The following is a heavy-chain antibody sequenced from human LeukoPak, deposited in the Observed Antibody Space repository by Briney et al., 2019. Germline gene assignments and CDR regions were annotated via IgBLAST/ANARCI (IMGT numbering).Heavy chain of an antibody. CDR1: GGSISSYF. J-gene: IGHJ3*02. CDR2: IYTSGST. D-gene: IGHD3-22*01. Sequence: PSETLSLTCSISGGSISSYFWSWIRKPAGKGLEWIGRIYTSGSTNYNPSLKSRVTISVDTSKNQFSLKLSSVTAAAPARVSCARVTMKYNDAFDIWGQGTMVTVSS. CDR3: ARVTMKYNDAFDI. V-gene: IGHV4-4*07.